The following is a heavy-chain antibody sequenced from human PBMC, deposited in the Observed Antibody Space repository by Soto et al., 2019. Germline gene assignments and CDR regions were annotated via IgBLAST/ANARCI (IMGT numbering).Heavy chain of an antibody. J-gene: IGHJ6*02. CDR1: GFDFGSFG. Sequence: SVKVSCKASGFDFGSFGIQFLRQTRGRGLEWIGWIVVVSGSTNYARQFQGRVAISRDMSSSTAYLDLYDLKSDDTAVYFCSADHPHMAMGWPVWGQGTTVTVSS. V-gene: IGHV1-58*02. D-gene: IGHD1-26*01. CDR3: SADHPHMAMGWPV. CDR2: IVVVSGST.